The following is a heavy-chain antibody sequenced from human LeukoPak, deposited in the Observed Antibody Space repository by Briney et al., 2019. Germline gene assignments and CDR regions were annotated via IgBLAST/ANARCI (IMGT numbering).Heavy chain of an antibody. V-gene: IGHV4-39*07. CDR1: GGSISSTNYY. CDR3: ARGYVRTYYVYDY. D-gene: IGHD1-26*01. CDR2: IYYSGST. Sequence: SETLSLTCTVSGGSISSTNYYWGWIRQPPGKGLEWIGSIYYSGSTSYNPSLKSRVTMSVDTSKNQFSLKLSSVTAADTAVYYCARGYVRTYYVYDYWGQGTLVTVSS. J-gene: IGHJ4*02.